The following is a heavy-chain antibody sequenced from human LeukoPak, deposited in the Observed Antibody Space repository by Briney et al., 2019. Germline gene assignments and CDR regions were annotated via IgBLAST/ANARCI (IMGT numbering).Heavy chain of an antibody. J-gene: IGHJ6*02. CDR1: GYTFTSSY. Sequence: ASVKASCKASGYTFTSSYMHWVRQSPGQRLEWMGISNPSGGSTSYEEKFQGRVTRTRDSSTSTVYMELSSLRYEDTAVYYCARTPEDYYYYGMDVWGQGTTVTVSS. V-gene: IGHV1-46*01. CDR2: SNPSGGST. CDR3: ARTPEDYYYYGMDV.